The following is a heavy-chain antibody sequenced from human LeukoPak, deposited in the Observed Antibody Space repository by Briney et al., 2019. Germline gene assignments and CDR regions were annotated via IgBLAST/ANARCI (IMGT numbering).Heavy chain of an antibody. CDR1: GFTFSSSA. Sequence: GGSLRLSCAASGFTFSSSAMSWVRQAPGKGLEWVAAISGSGGSTFYADSVKGRFTISRDHSKNTLFLQMNNLRAEDTALYYCAKLPSLTIFFDFYFDYWGQGTLVTVSS. CDR2: ISGSGGST. D-gene: IGHD3-3*01. CDR3: AKLPSLTIFFDFYFDY. V-gene: IGHV3-23*01. J-gene: IGHJ4*02.